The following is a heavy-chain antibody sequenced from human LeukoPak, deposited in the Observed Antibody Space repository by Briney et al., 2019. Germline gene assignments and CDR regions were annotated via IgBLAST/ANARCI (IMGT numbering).Heavy chain of an antibody. V-gene: IGHV1-18*01. CDR2: SGAYNGST. D-gene: IGHD3-10*01. CDR1: GYTFTSYG. J-gene: IGHJ6*03. CDR3: PGDHCNRMGSGSYCGYYMDV. Sequence: EASVKVSCKASGYTFTSYGISWMRQAPGQGLEWMGWSGAYNGSTNYAQKLQGRVTMTTDTSTSTAYMELRSLRSDDTVANFYPGDHCNRMGSGSYCGYYMDVWGKGTPVTVSS.